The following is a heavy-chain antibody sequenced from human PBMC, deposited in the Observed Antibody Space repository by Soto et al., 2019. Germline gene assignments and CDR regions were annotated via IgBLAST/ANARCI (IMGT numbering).Heavy chain of an antibody. CDR3: IGTYSGSSMRFDY. J-gene: IGHJ4*02. V-gene: IGHV3-15*01. CDR1: GFTFSNAW. CDR2: VKSKTDGGTI. D-gene: IGHD5-12*01. Sequence: EVQLVESGGGLVKPGGSLRLSSAASGFTFSNAWMTWVRQAPGKGLEWVGRVKSKTDGGTIDYAEPVKDRLTISRDDSKNTLYLQMNSLKTEDTAVYYCIGTYSGSSMRFDYWGQGTLVTVSS.